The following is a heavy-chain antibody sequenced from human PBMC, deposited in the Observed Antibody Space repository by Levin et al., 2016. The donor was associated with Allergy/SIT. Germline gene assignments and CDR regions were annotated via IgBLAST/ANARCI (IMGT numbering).Heavy chain of an antibody. CDR2: ISSSDGTI. CDR3: ASTPRMDV. J-gene: IGHJ6*02. V-gene: IGHV3-48*03. Sequence: GGSLRLSCAASGFTISTYEFNWVRQAPGKGLEWVSYISSSDGTIFYADSVKGRFTISRDNAKNSLYLQMNSLRAEDTAVYYCASTPRMDVWGQGTTVTVSS. CDR1: GFTISTYE.